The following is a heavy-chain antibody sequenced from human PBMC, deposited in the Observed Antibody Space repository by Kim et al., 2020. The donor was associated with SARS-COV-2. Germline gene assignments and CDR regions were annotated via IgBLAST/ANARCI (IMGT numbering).Heavy chain of an antibody. D-gene: IGHD2-2*01. CDR1: GGSIRSGGKF. CDR3: ARGQPLVY. J-gene: IGHJ4*02. V-gene: IGHV4-31*03. CDR2: ISYSGNS. Sequence: SEALSPTCSVSGGSIRSGGKFWTWIRQHPAKGLEWIGYISYSGNSHYRPSLRSRVSISLQTSEKQFSLELTSGTASDTAVYYGARGQPLVYWGQGMLGT.